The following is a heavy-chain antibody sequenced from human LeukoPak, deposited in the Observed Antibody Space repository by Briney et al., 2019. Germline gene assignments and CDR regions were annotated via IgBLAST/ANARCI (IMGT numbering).Heavy chain of an antibody. J-gene: IGHJ4*02. D-gene: IGHD1-26*01. CDR1: KFTFSSFW. CDR3: ARYRGGSYYFDI. CDR2: IKQDGSET. Sequence: GESLRLSCVASKFTFSSFWMSWVRQAPGKGLECVANIKQDGSETYYVASVEGRFSISRDNARNSLYLQMNSLRAEDTALYYCARYRGGSYYFDIWGQGTLVTVSS. V-gene: IGHV3-7*01.